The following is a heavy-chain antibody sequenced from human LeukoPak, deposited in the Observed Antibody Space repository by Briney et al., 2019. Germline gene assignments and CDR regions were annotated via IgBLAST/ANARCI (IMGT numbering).Heavy chain of an antibody. D-gene: IGHD2-15*01. V-gene: IGHV3-30*04. CDR3: ARGIVVVVAATEGGPDY. J-gene: IGHJ4*02. CDR2: ISYDGSNK. CDR1: GFTFSSYA. Sequence: GRSLRLSCVASGFTFSSYAMHWVRQAPGKGLEWVAVISYDGSNKYYADSVKGRFTISRDNSKNTLYLQMNSLRAEDTAVYYCARGIVVVVAATEGGPDYWGQGTLVTVSS.